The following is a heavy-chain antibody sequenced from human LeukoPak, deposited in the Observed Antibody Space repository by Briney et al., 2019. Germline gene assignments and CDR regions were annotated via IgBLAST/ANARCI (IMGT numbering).Heavy chain of an antibody. CDR3: AREGTWSYHYDY. D-gene: IGHD1-26*01. CDR2: IYSGGST. V-gene: IGHV3-66*01. CDR1: GFTVRSNY. J-gene: IGHJ4*02. Sequence: GGSLRLSCAASGFTVRSNYMNWVRQAPGKGLEWVSVIYSGGSTYYADPVKGRFTISRDNSKNTLYLQMNSLRAEDTAVYYCAREGTWSYHYDYWGQGTLVTVSS.